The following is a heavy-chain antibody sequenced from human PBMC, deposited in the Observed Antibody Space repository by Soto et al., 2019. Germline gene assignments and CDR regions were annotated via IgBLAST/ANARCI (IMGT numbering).Heavy chain of an antibody. J-gene: IGHJ6*02. CDR3: ARRPRKHYGDYLLYYYYGMDV. V-gene: IGHV3-21*01. CDR1: GFTFSDSS. D-gene: IGHD4-17*01. Sequence: EVQLVESGGGLVKPGGSLRLSCAASGFTFSDSSMNWVRQAPGKGLVWVSSFGRSSSSSYYADSVEGRFTISRDNAMNALFMQMNSLRVEDTAVYYCARRPRKHYGDYLLYYYYGMDVWCQGTTVTVSS. CDR2: FGRSSSSS.